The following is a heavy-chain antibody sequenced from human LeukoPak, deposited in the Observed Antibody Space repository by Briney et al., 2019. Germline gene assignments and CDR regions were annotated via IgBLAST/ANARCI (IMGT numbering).Heavy chain of an antibody. CDR1: GFTFTSHD. CDR3: ARSWDYDSSGYYFDY. CDR2: IIPIFGTA. V-gene: IGHV1-69*13. D-gene: IGHD3-22*01. Sequence: SVKVSCKASGFTFTSHDYNWVRQAPGQGLEWMGGIIPIFGTANYAQKFQGRVTITADESTSTAYMELSSLRSEDTAVYYCARSWDYDSSGYYFDYWGQGTLVTVSS. J-gene: IGHJ4*02.